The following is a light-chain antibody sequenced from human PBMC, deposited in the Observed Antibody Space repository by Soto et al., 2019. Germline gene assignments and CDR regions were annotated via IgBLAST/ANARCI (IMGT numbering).Light chain of an antibody. Sequence: QSVLTQPPSVSGTPGQRATISCSGSSSNIGSGTVNWYQQLPGAAPKLLIYNNNQWPSGVPDRFSGSKSGTSGSLAISGLQSEDEADYYCASWDDSLNGLYVFGTGTKVTVL. J-gene: IGLJ1*01. CDR3: ASWDDSLNGLYV. CDR1: SSNIGSGT. V-gene: IGLV1-44*01. CDR2: NNN.